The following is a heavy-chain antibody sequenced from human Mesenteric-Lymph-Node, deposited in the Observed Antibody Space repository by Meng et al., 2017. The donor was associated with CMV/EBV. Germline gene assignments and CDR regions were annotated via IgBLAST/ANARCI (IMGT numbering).Heavy chain of an antibody. CDR2: IIPIFGTA. D-gene: IGHD1-7*01. CDR1: GGTFSSYA. J-gene: IGHJ4*02. Sequence: NASGGTFSSYAIRWVRQAPGQGREWMGGIIPIFGTANYAQKFQGRVTITTDESTSTAYMELSSLRSEDTAVYYCARDDWNYAGYFDYWGQGTLVTVSS. V-gene: IGHV1-69*05. CDR3: ARDDWNYAGYFDY.